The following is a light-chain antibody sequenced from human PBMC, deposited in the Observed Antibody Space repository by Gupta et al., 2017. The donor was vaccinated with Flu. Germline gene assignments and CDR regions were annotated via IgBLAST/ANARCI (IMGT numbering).Light chain of an antibody. CDR1: QSISSY. V-gene: IGKV1-39*01. CDR3: QQSYSTPFT. J-gene: IGKJ3*01. CDR2: AAS. Sequence: PSSLSASVGDRVTITCRASQSISSYLNWYQQKPGKAPKLLIYAASSLQSGVPSRFSGSGSGTDFTLTISSLQPEDFATYYCQQSYSTPFTFGPGTKVEIK.